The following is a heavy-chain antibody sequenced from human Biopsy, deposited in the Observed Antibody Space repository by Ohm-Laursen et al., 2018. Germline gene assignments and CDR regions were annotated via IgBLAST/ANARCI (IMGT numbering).Heavy chain of an antibody. CDR3: ARDGKRWDYSTYFSWHFDL. CDR2: ISYDGSGE. D-gene: IGHD4-11*01. V-gene: IGHV3-30*03. CDR1: GFTFTSYA. Sequence: SLRLSCTASGFTFTSYAMHWIRQAPGKGLEWVAVISYDGSGEYYADSLQGRFIISRDNPKNTVDLQMNSLRAEDTAVYFCARDGKRWDYSTYFSWHFDLWGRGTLVTVSS. J-gene: IGHJ2*01.